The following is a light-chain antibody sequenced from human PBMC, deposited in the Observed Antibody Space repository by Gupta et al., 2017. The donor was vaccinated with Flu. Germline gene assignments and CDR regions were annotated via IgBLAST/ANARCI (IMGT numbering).Light chain of an antibody. Sequence: QSAPTQPRSVSGSPGQSVTISCTGSSNDVGGSNRVSWYQQRPGKAPNLLLYYVTERPSGVPDRFSGSKSGNTASLTISGLQADDEADYYCSSHAGRVTWIFGTGTTVTVL. J-gene: IGLJ1*01. CDR3: SSHAGRVTWI. V-gene: IGLV2-11*01. CDR1: SNDVGGSNR. CDR2: YVT.